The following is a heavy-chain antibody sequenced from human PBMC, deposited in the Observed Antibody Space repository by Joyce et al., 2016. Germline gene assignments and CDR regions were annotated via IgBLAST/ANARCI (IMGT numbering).Heavy chain of an antibody. CDR2: AYRDEDR. CDR1: GFSLITSGEA. V-gene: IGHV2-5*02. CDR3: AHRRKIDGNWYTFDY. J-gene: IGHJ4*02. Sequence: QITLKESGPTLVKPTQTLTLTCTFSGFSLITSGEAVGWIRQPPGKSLEWLALAYRDEDRHYTPSLRSRLTITKDTSRNQVVLTVTNMDPVDTATYYCAHRRKIDGNWYTFDYWGQGSLVTVSS. D-gene: IGHD1-1*01.